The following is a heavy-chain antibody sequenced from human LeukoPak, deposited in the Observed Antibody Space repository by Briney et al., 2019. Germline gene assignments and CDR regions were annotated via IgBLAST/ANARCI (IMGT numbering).Heavy chain of an antibody. J-gene: IGHJ4*02. CDR2: IYASGST. V-gene: IGHV4-4*07. Sequence: PSETLSLTCTVSGGSITGYYWSCIRQPAGKELEWIGRIYASGSTKYNPSLKSRVTMSVDTSKNQFSLKLSSVTAADTAVYYCARDLFGAPDYWGQGTLVTVSS. CDR1: GGSITGYY. D-gene: IGHD3-10*01. CDR3: ARDLFGAPDY.